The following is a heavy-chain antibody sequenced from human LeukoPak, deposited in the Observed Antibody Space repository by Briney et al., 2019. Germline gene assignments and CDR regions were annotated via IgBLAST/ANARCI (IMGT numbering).Heavy chain of an antibody. CDR2: ISYDGSNK. J-gene: IGHJ4*02. CDR3: AKGRGDYYDSSGYQAHFDY. V-gene: IGHV3-30*18. D-gene: IGHD3-22*01. CDR1: GFTFSSYG. Sequence: PGGSLRLSCAASGFTFSSYGMHWVRQAPGKGLEWVAVISYDGSNKYYADSVKGRFTISRDNSKNTLYLQMNSLRAEDTAVYYCAKGRGDYYDSSGYQAHFDYWGQGTLVTVSS.